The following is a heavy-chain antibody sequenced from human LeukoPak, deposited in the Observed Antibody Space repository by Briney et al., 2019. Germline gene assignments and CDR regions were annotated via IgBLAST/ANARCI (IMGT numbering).Heavy chain of an antibody. J-gene: IGHJ4*02. CDR1: GFTFSSYA. Sequence: PGRSLRLSCAASGFTFSSYAMHWVRQAPGKGLEWVAVISYDGSNKYYADSVKGRFTISRDNSKNTLYLQMNSLRAEDTAVYYCARGSGSGYQLLYVFDYWGQGTLVTVSS. D-gene: IGHD2-2*02. CDR3: ARGSGSGYQLLYVFDY. V-gene: IGHV3-30-3*01. CDR2: ISYDGSNK.